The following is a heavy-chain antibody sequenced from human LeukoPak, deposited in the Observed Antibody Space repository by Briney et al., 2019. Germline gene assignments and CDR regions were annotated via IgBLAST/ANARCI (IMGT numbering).Heavy chain of an antibody. V-gene: IGHV4-59*04. D-gene: IGHD5-24*01. CDR1: GGSISSYY. Sequence: SETLSLTCTVSGGSISSYYWSWIRQPPGKGLEWIGYIYYGGSTYYNPSLKSRVSISVDTSNNQFSLKVSSVTAADTAVYYCASADGYKIDYWGQGTLVTVSS. CDR2: IYYGGST. J-gene: IGHJ4*02. CDR3: ASADGYKIDY.